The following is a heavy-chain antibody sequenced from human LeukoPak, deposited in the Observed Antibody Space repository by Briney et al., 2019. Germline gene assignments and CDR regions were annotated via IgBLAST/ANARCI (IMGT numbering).Heavy chain of an antibody. J-gene: IGHJ4*02. Sequence: GGSLRLSCAASGFTFSSYAMGWVRQAPGKGLEWVSTISGSGGSTYYADSVKGRFTISRDNSKNTLYLQMNSLRAEDTAVYYCAKATDSSGYYYGGFDYWGQGTLVTVSS. CDR2: ISGSGGST. CDR1: GFTFSSYA. CDR3: AKATDSSGYYYGGFDY. D-gene: IGHD3-22*01. V-gene: IGHV3-23*01.